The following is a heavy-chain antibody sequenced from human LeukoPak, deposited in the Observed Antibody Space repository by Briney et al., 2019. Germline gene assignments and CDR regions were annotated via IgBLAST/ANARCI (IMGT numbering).Heavy chain of an antibody. D-gene: IGHD6-19*01. Sequence: ASVKVSCKASGYTFTSNGISWVRQAPGQGLEWMGWISTNNGDTKYGKKFQGRVIMTTDTSTSTTYMEVRSLRSDDTAVYYCASSDHTVAGPPWHYWGQGTLVTVSS. CDR2: ISTNNGDT. CDR3: ASSDHTVAGPPWHY. V-gene: IGHV1-18*01. J-gene: IGHJ4*02. CDR1: GYTFTSNG.